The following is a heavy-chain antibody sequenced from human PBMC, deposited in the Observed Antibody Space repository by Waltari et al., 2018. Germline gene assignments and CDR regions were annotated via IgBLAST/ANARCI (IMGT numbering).Heavy chain of an antibody. CDR3: ARDRHCSSSGCSGL. J-gene: IGHJ4*02. V-gene: IGHV3-53*01. CDR1: WVPVGNNF. D-gene: IGHD2-2*01. CDR2: IYSGGST. Sequence: EVQLVASGGGLIQPGGSLRRSWSASWVPVGNNFMMWVRQAPGEWLEWVSLIYSGGSTYYADSVKGRFTISRDYSENTLYLQMNSLRGEDTAVYYCARDRHCSSSGCSGLWGQGTLVTVSS.